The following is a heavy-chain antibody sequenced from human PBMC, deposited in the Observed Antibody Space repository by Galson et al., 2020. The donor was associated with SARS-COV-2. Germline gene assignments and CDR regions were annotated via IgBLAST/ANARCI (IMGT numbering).Heavy chain of an antibody. V-gene: IGHV4-31*03. J-gene: IGHJ4*02. CDR1: GDSISSGGYY. D-gene: IGHD3-3*01. CDR3: ARAGRITICGVVSNFDY. CDR2: IYYSGSN. Sequence: SETLSLTCTVSGDSISSGGYYWSWLRQHPGKGLEWIGYIYYSGSNYYNPSLKSRVTISVDTSKNQFSLKLRSVTAADTAVYYCARAGRITICGVVSNFDYGGQGTLCTVSS.